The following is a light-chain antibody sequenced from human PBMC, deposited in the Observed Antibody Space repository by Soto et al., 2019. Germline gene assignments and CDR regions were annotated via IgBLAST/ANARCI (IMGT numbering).Light chain of an antibody. V-gene: IGKV3-20*01. CDR1: QSVSSNY. CDR2: GAS. Sequence: EIVLTQSPGTLSLSPGERATLSCRASQSVSSNYLAWYQHKPGQAPRLLIYGASNKATGIPDRFSGSASGTDFTLTISRLEPEDVAVYYCQQYGRSSLTFGGGTKVEIK. J-gene: IGKJ4*01. CDR3: QQYGRSSLT.